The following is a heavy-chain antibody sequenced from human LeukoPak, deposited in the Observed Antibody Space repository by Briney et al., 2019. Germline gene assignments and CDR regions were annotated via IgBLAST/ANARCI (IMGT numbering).Heavy chain of an antibody. CDR2: IIPIFGIA. V-gene: IGHV1-69*04. CDR3: ARYGGNSAYYYYGMDV. CDR1: GGTFSSYA. Sequence: ASVKVSCKASGGTFSSYAISWVRQAPGQGLEWMGRIIPIFGIANYAQKFQGRVTITADKSTSTAYMELSSLRSGDTAVYYCARYGGNSAYYYYGMDVWAKGPRSPSP. J-gene: IGHJ6*02. D-gene: IGHD4-23*01.